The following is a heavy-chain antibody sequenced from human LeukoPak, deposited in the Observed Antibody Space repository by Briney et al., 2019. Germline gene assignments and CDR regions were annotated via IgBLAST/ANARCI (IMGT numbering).Heavy chain of an antibody. CDR3: AGELGRGNWFDP. CDR1: GGSISSYY. J-gene: IGHJ5*02. Sequence: PSETLSLTCTVSGGSISSYYWSWIRQPPGKGLEWIGYIYYSGSTNYNPSLKSRVTISVDTSKNQFSLKLSSVTAADTAVYYCAGELGRGNWFDPWGQGTLVTVSS. CDR2: IYYSGST. V-gene: IGHV4-59*01. D-gene: IGHD7-27*01.